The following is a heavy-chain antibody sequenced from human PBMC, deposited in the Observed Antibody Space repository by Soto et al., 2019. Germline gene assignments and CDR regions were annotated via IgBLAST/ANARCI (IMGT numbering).Heavy chain of an antibody. Sequence: EVQLVESGEGLVPPGGSLRLSCAASGFTFSSYNIHWSRQAPGKGLEFVSAISRSGDRTYYADSVKGRFTITRDNSKGAVWLQMGSLRAEDVAVYYCVRARCSSGQCDYFDYWGRGAVVSVSA. J-gene: IGHJ4*02. V-gene: IGHV3-64*02. CDR2: ISRSGDRT. D-gene: IGHD2-15*01. CDR3: VRARCSSGQCDYFDY. CDR1: GFTFSSYN.